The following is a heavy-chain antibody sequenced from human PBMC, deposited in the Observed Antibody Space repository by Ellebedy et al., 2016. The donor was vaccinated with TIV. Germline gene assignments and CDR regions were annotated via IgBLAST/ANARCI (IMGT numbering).Heavy chain of an antibody. J-gene: IGHJ5*02. D-gene: IGHD3-9*01. V-gene: IGHV3-74*01. CDR3: TRESFRYFDWDL. CDR1: GFTLSGFW. Sequence: GGSLRLSCAASGFTLSGFWMHWVRQVPGKGLMWLSRINTDGSSTSYEASVEGRFTITRDNAKKTVYLEMRRLRFEDTAVYYCTRESFRYFDWDLWGQGTLVIVSS. CDR2: INTDGSST.